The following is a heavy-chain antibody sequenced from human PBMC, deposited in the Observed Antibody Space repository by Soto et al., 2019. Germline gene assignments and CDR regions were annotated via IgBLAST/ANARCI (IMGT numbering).Heavy chain of an antibody. V-gene: IGHV4-59*08. CDR2: IYYSGST. CDR3: ARRYGYYFDY. J-gene: IGHJ4*02. Sequence: SETLSLTCTVPNGSISSYYWSWIRQPPGKGLEWIGYIYYSGSTNYNPSLKSRVTISVDTSKNQLSLKLSSVTAADTAVYYCARRYGYYFDYWGQGTLVTVS. CDR1: NGSISSYY. D-gene: IGHD4-17*01.